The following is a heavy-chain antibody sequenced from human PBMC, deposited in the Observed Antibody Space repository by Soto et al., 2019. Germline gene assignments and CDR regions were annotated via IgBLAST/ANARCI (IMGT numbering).Heavy chain of an antibody. V-gene: IGHV3-33*01. CDR2: IWYDGSNE. CDR1: GFTFSSYG. CDR3: ARDDYCGGDCYSGEGAFDI. J-gene: IGHJ3*02. Sequence: QVQLVESGGGVVQPGRSLRLSCAASGFTFSSYGMHWVRRAPGKGLEWVAVIWYDGSNEIYADSVKGRFTISRDNSKNTLYLQMNSLGVEDTAVYYCARDDYCGGDCYSGEGAFDIWGQGTMVTVSS. D-gene: IGHD2-21*02.